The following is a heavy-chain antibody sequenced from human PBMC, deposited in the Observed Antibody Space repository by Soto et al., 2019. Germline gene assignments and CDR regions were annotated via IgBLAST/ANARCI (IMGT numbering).Heavy chain of an antibody. V-gene: IGHV3-30*03. J-gene: IGHJ4*02. D-gene: IGHD2-15*01. CDR3: AMDLYGGSSRFDY. Sequence: QVQLVESGGGAVQPGRSLRLSCAASGFTFSNNGIHWVRQAPGKGLEWVAVISSDGLNKYYADSVKGRFTISRDNSKNTLFLQMTSLRVEDTAVYSCAMDLYGGSSRFDYGGQGTLVTVSS. CDR1: GFTFSNNG. CDR2: ISSDGLNK.